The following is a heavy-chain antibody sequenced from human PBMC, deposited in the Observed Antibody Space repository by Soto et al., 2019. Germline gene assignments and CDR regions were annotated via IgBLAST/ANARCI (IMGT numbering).Heavy chain of an antibody. D-gene: IGHD1-26*01. CDR3: ARYYLDPDYYYYYGMDV. CDR1: GFTVSSNY. V-gene: IGHV3-53*01. J-gene: IGHJ6*02. Sequence: GGSLRLSCAASGFTVSSNYMSWVRQAPGKGLEWVSVIYSGGSTYYADSVKGRFTISRDNSKNTLYLQMNSLRAEDTAVYYCARYYLDPDYYYYYGMDVWGQGTTVTVSS. CDR2: IYSGGST.